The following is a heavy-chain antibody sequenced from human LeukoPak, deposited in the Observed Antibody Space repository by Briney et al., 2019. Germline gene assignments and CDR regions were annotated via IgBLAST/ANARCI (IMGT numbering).Heavy chain of an antibody. CDR3: ARVPGSSWYWYYYYGMDV. Sequence: PSETLSLTCVVYGGSFSGYCWSWIRQPPGKGLEWIGEINHSGSTNYNPSLKSRVTISVDTSKNQFSLKLSSVTAADTAVYYCARVPGSSWYWYYYYGMDVWGQGTTVTVSS. D-gene: IGHD6-13*01. V-gene: IGHV4-34*01. CDR1: GGSFSGYC. CDR2: INHSGST. J-gene: IGHJ6*02.